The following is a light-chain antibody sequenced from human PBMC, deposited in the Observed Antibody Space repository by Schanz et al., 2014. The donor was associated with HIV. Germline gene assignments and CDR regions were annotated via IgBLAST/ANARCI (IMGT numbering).Light chain of an antibody. J-gene: IGKJ1*01. CDR1: RSVNSN. Sequence: EIVMTQSPVTLSVSPGERVTLSCRASRSVNSNLAWYQQKPGQAPRLLIYGASTRATGIPARFSASGSGTDFTLTISSLQPEDFAIYYCQQANSFPRTFGQGTKVEI. CDR3: QQANSFPRT. CDR2: GAS. V-gene: IGKV3-15*01.